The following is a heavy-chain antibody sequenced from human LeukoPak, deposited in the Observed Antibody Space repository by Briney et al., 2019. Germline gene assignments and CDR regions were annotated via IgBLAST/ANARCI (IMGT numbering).Heavy chain of an antibody. CDR3: ARFQYDSSGYLPHDAFDI. V-gene: IGHV5-51*01. Sequence: GESLKISCNDSGYSFTSYWIGWVRQMPGKGLEWMGIIYPGDSDTRYSPSFQGQVTISADKSISTAYLQWSSLKASDTAMYYCARFQYDSSGYLPHDAFDIWGQGTMVTVSS. J-gene: IGHJ3*02. CDR2: IYPGDSDT. CDR1: GYSFTSYW. D-gene: IGHD3-22*01.